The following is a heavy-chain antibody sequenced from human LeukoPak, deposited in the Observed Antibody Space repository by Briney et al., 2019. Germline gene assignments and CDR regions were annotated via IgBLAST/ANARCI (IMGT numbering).Heavy chain of an antibody. Sequence: GGSLRLSCTTSGFIFGDYNMNWVRQAPGKGLEWVGYIRAKIHDGTTDFAASVKGRFTISRDDSKSIAYLQMTSLKSEGTAVYYCSRGQKDPYGPEFDYWGQGTLVTVSS. CDR1: GFIFGDYN. D-gene: IGHD3-10*01. CDR2: IRAKIHDGTT. CDR3: SRGQKDPYGPEFDY. J-gene: IGHJ4*02. V-gene: IGHV3-49*04.